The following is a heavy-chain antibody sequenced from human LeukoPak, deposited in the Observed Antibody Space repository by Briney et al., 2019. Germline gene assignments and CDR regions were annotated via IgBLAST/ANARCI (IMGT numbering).Heavy chain of an antibody. CDR3: ARASAIPDFDY. J-gene: IGHJ4*02. Sequence: PGGSLRLSCAASGFTVSSNYMSWVRQAPGKGLEWVSVIYSGGSTYYADSVKGRFTISRDNSKNTLYLQMNSLRAEDTAVYYCARASAIPDFDYWGQGTLVTVSS. CDR2: IYSGGST. V-gene: IGHV3-53*01. CDR1: GFTVSSNY. D-gene: IGHD1-14*01.